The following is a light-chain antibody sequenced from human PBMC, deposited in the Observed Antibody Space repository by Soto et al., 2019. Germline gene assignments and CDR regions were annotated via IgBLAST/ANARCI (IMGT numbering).Light chain of an antibody. Sequence: GESVTITCRASQVISTSLAWYQVKPGKAPKLLIYAASTLESGVPSRFSATVSGTEFSLTITSLQPEDFATYYCQQLFDSPITFGQGIRLEIK. V-gene: IGKV1-9*01. J-gene: IGKJ5*01. CDR3: QQLFDSPIT. CDR2: AAS. CDR1: QVISTS.